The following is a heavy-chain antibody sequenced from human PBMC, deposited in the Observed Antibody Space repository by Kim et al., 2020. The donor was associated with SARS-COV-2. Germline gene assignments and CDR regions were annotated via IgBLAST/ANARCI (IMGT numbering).Heavy chain of an antibody. CDR2: ISGGGVSK. Sequence: GGSLRLSCVASGFTFDIYAMTWVRQAPGKGLEWVSVISGGGVSKFYADSVRGRFTISRDNSKNTLFLQMNSLRDEDTALYYCAKVVVMDDYNYYYYYGMDVWGQGTTVTVSS. CDR3: AKVVVMDDYNYYYYYGMDV. D-gene: IGHD3-16*01. J-gene: IGHJ6*02. CDR1: GFTFDIYA. V-gene: IGHV3-23*01.